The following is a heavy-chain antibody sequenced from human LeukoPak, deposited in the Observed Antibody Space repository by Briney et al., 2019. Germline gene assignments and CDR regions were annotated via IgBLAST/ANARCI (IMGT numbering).Heavy chain of an antibody. CDR1: GGSISSYY. CDR3: ARVPRNVYYDFWNYYMDV. D-gene: IGHD3-3*01. Sequence: PSETLSLTCTVSGGSISSYYWSWIRQPPGKGLEWIGYIYYSGSTNYNPSLKSRVTISVDTSKNQFSLKLSSVTAADTAVYYCARVPRNVYYDFWNYYMDVWGKGTTVTVSS. V-gene: IGHV4-59*01. J-gene: IGHJ6*03. CDR2: IYYSGST.